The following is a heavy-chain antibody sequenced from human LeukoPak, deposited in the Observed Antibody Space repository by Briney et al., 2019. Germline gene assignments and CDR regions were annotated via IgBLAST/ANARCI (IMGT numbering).Heavy chain of an antibody. CDR1: GFTFSSYS. CDR3: ARGYDSSGYYNYYYYYMDV. Sequence: GGSLGLSCAASGFTFSSYSMNWVRQAPGKGLEWVSSISSSSSYIYYADSVKGRFTISRDNAKNSLYLQMNSLRAEDTAVYYCARGYDSSGYYNYYYYYMDVWGKGTTVTISS. J-gene: IGHJ6*03. CDR2: ISSSSSYI. V-gene: IGHV3-21*01. D-gene: IGHD3-22*01.